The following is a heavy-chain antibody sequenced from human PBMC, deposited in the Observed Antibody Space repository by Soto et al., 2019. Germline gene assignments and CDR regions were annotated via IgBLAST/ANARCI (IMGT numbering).Heavy chain of an antibody. D-gene: IGHD3-10*01. V-gene: IGHV3-48*03. J-gene: IGHJ4*02. CDR3: ARSSYYYGSGRRLDY. Sequence: EVQLLESGGGLEQPGGSLRLSCAASGFTFSSYEMNWVRQAPGKGLEWVSYTSSSGSTIYNADSVKGRFTISRDNAKNSLYLQMNSLRAEDTAVYYCARSSYYYGSGRRLDYWGQGTLVTVSS. CDR1: GFTFSSYE. CDR2: TSSSGSTI.